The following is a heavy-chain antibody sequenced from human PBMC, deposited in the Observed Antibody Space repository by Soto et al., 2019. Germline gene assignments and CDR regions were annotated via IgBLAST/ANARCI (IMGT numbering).Heavy chain of an antibody. V-gene: IGHV1-18*01. J-gene: IGHJ4*02. CDR2: ITADNGDT. D-gene: IGHD7-27*01. CDR3: ARRTLGSAIGIGDY. CDR1: GYTFTMYG. Sequence: QVQLVQSGAEVKKPGASVKVSCKTSGYTFTMYGISWVRQAPGQGLEWLGMITADNGDTKYAQKVQDRLTVTMDTSPTTAYMELRSLTSDDTAVYYCARRTLGSAIGIGDYWGQGTLVTVSS.